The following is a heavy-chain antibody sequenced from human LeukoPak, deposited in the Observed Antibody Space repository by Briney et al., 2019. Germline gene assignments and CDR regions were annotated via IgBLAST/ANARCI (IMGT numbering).Heavy chain of an antibody. CDR3: ARVGVDYGMDV. CDR2: ISSSSTI. V-gene: IGHV3-48*02. CDR1: GFTFSSYS. Sequence: GGSLRLSCAASGFTFSSYSMNWVRQAPGKGLEWVSYISSSSTIYYADSVKGRFTISRDNAKNSLYLQMNSLRDEDTAVYYCARVGVDYGMDVWGQGTTVTVSS. J-gene: IGHJ6*02.